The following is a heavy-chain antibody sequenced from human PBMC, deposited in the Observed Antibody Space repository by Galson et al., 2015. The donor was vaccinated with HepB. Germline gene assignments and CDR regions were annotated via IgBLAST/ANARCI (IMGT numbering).Heavy chain of an antibody. CDR2: IIPILGIA. Sequence: SVKVSCKASGGTFSSYTISWVRQAPGQGLEWMGRIIPILGIANYAQKFQGRVTITADKSTSTAYMELSSLRSEDTAVYYCARDRDYYGSGSYHNWFDPWGQGTLVTVSS. D-gene: IGHD3-10*01. CDR3: ARDRDYYGSGSYHNWFDP. J-gene: IGHJ5*02. V-gene: IGHV1-69*04. CDR1: GGTFSSYT.